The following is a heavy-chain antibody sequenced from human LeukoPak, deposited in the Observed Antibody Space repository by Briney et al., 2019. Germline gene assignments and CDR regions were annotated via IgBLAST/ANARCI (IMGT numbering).Heavy chain of an antibody. J-gene: IGHJ4*02. Sequence: SETLSLTCTVSGGSIGSSSYYWGWIRQPPGKGLEWIGSIYHSGSTYYNPSLKSRVTISVDTSKNQFSLKLSSVTAADTAVYYCARAGGVMITFGGVIEGPIDYWGQGTLVTVSS. CDR3: ARAGGVMITFGGVIEGPIDY. V-gene: IGHV4-39*07. CDR1: GGSIGSSSYY. D-gene: IGHD3-16*02. CDR2: IYHSGST.